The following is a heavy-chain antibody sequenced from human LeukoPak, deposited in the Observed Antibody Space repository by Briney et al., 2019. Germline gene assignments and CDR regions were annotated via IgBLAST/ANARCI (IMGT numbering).Heavy chain of an antibody. CDR2: ISYDGSDK. V-gene: IGHV3-30*03. CDR3: ARGPYSGSYYFDY. Sequence: GGSLRLSCAASGFTFSRYSMNWVRQAPGKGLEWVAVISYDGSDKYYADSVKGRFTISRDNAKNSLYLQMNSLGAEDTAVYYCARGPYSGSYYFDYWGQGTLVTVSS. CDR1: GFTFSRYS. D-gene: IGHD1-26*01. J-gene: IGHJ4*02.